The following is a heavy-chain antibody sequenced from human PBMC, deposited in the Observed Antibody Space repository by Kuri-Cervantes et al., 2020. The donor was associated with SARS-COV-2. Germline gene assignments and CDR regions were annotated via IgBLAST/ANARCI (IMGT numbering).Heavy chain of an antibody. D-gene: IGHD6-13*01. V-gene: IGHV3-21*01. CDR1: GLTFRSYS. CDR3: AKIPIIAAAGADAFDI. Sequence: GGSLRLSCAASGLTFRSYSMNWVRQSPGKGLEWVASITSDSRYIYYAGSVKGRFTISRDNSKNTLYLQMNSLRAEDTAVYYCAKIPIIAAAGADAFDIWGQGTMVTVSS. CDR2: ITSDSRYI. J-gene: IGHJ3*02.